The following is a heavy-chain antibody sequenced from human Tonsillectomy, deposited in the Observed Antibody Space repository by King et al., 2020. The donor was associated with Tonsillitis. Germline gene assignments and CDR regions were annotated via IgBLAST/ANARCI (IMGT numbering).Heavy chain of an antibody. CDR1: GFSFNSDW. Sequence: VQLVESGGGLVQPGGSLILSCAASGFSFNSDWMSWVRQAPGKGLEWVADINQDGSKTYYVASVRGRFTISRDNAKNSVYLQMNSLRADDTAVYYCARDPHCGFDCYTLDFWGQGTLVTVSS. V-gene: IGHV3-7*03. CDR2: INQDGSKT. D-gene: IGHD2-21*02. CDR3: ARDPHCGFDCYTLDF. J-gene: IGHJ4*02.